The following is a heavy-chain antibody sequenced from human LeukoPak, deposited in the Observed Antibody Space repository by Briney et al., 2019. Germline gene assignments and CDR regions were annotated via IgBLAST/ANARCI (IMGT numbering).Heavy chain of an antibody. CDR2: ISSSGSTI. D-gene: IGHD3-22*01. CDR3: ARGGGGDYYDSSGHVFDY. V-gene: IGHV3-48*03. J-gene: IGHJ4*02. CDR1: GFTFSSYE. Sequence: GGSLRLSCAASGFTFSSYEMNWVRQAPGKGLEWVSYISSSGSTIYYADSVKGRFTISRDNAKNSLYLQMNSLRPEDTAVYYCARGGGGDYYDSSGHVFDYWGQGTLVTVSS.